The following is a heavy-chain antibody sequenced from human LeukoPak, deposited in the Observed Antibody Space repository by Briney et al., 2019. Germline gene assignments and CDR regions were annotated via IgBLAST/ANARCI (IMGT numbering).Heavy chain of an antibody. V-gene: IGHV3-30*02. J-gene: IGHJ4*02. D-gene: IGHD2-2*01. Sequence: GGSLRLSCAASGFTFSSYGMHWVRQAPGKGLEWVAFIRYDGSNKYYADSVKGRFTISRDNSKNTLYLQMNSLRAEDTAVYYCAKDLRGYCSSTSCYPSDYWGQGTLVTVSS. CDR3: AKDLRGYCSSTSCYPSDY. CDR1: GFTFSSYG. CDR2: IRYDGSNK.